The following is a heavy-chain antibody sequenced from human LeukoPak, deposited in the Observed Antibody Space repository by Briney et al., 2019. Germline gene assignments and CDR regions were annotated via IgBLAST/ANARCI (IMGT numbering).Heavy chain of an antibody. V-gene: IGHV4-4*09. CDR3: GGRGF. J-gene: IGHJ4*02. Sequence: SETLSLTCTVSGGSISSNCWSWIRQSPGRGLEWIGCIYASGTTNYNPSLKGRLTLSVDTSNNRFSLTVTSVTAADTAAHFCGGRGFWGQGTLVTVSS. CDR2: IYASGTT. D-gene: IGHD3-10*01. CDR1: GGSISSNC.